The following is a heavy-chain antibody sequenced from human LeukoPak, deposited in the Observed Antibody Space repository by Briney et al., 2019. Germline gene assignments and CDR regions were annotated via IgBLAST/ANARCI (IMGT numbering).Heavy chain of an antibody. J-gene: IGHJ4*02. CDR1: GFTFSSYS. CDR3: ARDVGIDY. V-gene: IGHV3-48*01. Sequence: RSGGSLRLSCAASGFTFSSYSMNWVRQAPGKGLEWVSYISSSSSTIYYADSVKGRFTISRGNAKNSLYLQMNSLRAEDTAVYYCARDVGIDYWGQGTLVTVSS. D-gene: IGHD3-10*01. CDR2: ISSSSSTI.